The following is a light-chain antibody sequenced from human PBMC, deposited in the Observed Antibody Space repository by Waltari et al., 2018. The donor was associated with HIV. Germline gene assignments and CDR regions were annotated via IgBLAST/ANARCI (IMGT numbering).Light chain of an antibody. Sequence: QSALAQPRSVSGSPGQSVTISCTGTSSDVGAYYFVSWYQQHPGIAPKLIIYVVSKRPSGVPDRFSGSKSGSTASLTISGLQAEDEADYHCCSYAGTFRVFGGGTKLTVL. CDR3: CSYAGTFRV. CDR1: SSDVGAYYF. V-gene: IGLV2-11*01. J-gene: IGLJ3*02. CDR2: VVS.